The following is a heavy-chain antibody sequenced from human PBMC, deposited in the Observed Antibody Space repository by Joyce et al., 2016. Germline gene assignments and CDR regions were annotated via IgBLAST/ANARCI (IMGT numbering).Heavy chain of an antibody. CDR1: GFTFSRSE. J-gene: IGHJ6*02. V-gene: IGHV3-48*03. CDR3: ARGNGAAATILYYYYYYYGMDV. CDR2: ISSSGSTI. D-gene: IGHD6-13*01. Sequence: EVQLVESGGGLVQPGGSLRLSCAASGFTFSRSEMHWVRQAPGKGLQWFSYISSSGSTIYYAASVKGRFTISRDNAKNSLFLQMDSLRAEDTAVYYCARGNGAAATILYYYYYYYGMDVWGQGTTVTVSS.